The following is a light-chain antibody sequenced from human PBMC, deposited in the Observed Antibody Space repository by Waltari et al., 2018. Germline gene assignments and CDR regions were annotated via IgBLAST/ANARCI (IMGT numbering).Light chain of an antibody. Sequence: DIQMTQSPSSLSASVGDRVTITCQASQDITKYLNWYQQKPGKAPKLLIYDASNLETGVPTRFSGTGSGTDFTFTISTLQPEDIATYYCQQYDNLPLTFGGGTKVEIK. CDR1: QDITKY. V-gene: IGKV1-33*01. J-gene: IGKJ4*01. CDR2: DAS. CDR3: QQYDNLPLT.